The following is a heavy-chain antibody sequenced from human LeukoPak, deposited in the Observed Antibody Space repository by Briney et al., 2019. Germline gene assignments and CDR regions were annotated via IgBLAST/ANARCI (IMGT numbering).Heavy chain of an antibody. CDR3: ARSDNGLDI. J-gene: IGHJ3*02. Sequence: GGSLRLSCAASGFTLSNSWMHWVRQTPGKGLVWVSRISNDGSSLIYADSVKGRFTISRDNAKNTLYPQMNSLRAEDTAVYYCARSDNGLDIWGQGTMVTVSS. CDR2: ISNDGSSL. D-gene: IGHD2-8*01. CDR1: GFTLSNSW. V-gene: IGHV3-74*01.